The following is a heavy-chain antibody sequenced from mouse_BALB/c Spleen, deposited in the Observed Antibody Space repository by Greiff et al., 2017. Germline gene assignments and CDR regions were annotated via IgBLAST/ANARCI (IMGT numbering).Heavy chain of an antibody. CDR2: ISSGSSTI. V-gene: IGHV5-17*02. CDR1: GFTFSSFG. Sequence: EVQGVESGGGLVQPGGSRKLSCAASGFTFSSFGMHWVRQAPEKGLEWVAYISSGSSTIYYADTVKGRFTISRDNPKNTLFLQMTSLRSEDTAMYYCARGGRGAMDYWGQGTSVTVPS. CDR3: ARGGRGAMDY. D-gene: IGHD3-3*01. J-gene: IGHJ4*01.